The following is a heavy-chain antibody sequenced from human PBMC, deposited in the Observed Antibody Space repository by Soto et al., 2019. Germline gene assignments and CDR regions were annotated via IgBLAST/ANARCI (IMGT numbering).Heavy chain of an antibody. CDR2: VYHSGTT. D-gene: IGHD1-7*01. V-gene: IGHV4-30-2*01. CDR3: ARSLNWNYPFDF. Sequence: KPSETLSLTXAVSGASISRGGFSWSWIRQPPGKALEWVGYVYHSGTTSYNPSLESRVSISVDTSKNQFSLRLYSVTAADTAVYFCARSLNWNYPFDFWGQGTLVTVSS. CDR1: GASISRGGFS. J-gene: IGHJ4*02.